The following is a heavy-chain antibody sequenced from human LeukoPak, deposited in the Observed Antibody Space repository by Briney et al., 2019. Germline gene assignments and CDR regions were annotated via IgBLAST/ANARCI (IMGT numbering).Heavy chain of an antibody. J-gene: IGHJ4*02. Sequence: GESLKISCKGSGYSFTSYWIGWVRQMPGKGLEWMGIIYPGDSDTRYSPSFQGQVTISADKSISTAYLQWSSLKASDTAMYYCARHRPFGGYSYVSGPVLYYFDYWGQGTLVTVSS. D-gene: IGHD5-18*01. CDR3: ARHRPFGGYSYVSGPVLYYFDY. V-gene: IGHV5-51*01. CDR2: IYPGDSDT. CDR1: GYSFTSYW.